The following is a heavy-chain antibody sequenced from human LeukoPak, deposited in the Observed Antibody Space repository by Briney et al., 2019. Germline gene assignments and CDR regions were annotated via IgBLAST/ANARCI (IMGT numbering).Heavy chain of an antibody. V-gene: IGHV1-24*01. CDR3: ATPTLRFLERLPFDY. CDR1: GYTLTELS. CDR2: FDPEDGKT. Sequence: GASVKVSCKVSGYTLTELSMRWVRQAPGKGLEWMGGFDPEDGKTIYAQKFQGRVTMTEDTSIDTAYMGLSSLRSEDTAVYYCATPTLRFLERLPFDYWGQGTLVTVSS. D-gene: IGHD3-3*01. J-gene: IGHJ4*02.